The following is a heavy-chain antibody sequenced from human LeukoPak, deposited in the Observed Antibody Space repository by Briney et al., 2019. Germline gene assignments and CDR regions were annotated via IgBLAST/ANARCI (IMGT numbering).Heavy chain of an antibody. V-gene: IGHV4-4*09. Sequence: PSETLSLTCTVSGVSISSYYWSWIRQPPGKGLEWIGYIYTSGSTNYNPSHKSRVTISVDTSKNQFSLKLSSVTAADTAVYYCARFWEMPPIDNWFDPWGQGTLVTVSS. J-gene: IGHJ5*02. D-gene: IGHD5-24*01. CDR1: GVSISSYY. CDR3: ARFWEMPPIDNWFDP. CDR2: IYTSGST.